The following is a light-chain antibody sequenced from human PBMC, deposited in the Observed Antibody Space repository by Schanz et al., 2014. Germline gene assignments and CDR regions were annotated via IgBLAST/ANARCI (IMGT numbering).Light chain of an antibody. Sequence: QSALTQPASVSGSPGQSITISCTGTSSDVGSYNLVSWYQQHPGKAPKLMIYDVRNRPSGVSNRFSGSKSGNTASLTVSGLQAEDEADYYCQSYDNSLSAWVFGGGTKLTVL. CDR2: DVR. CDR3: QSYDNSLSAWV. J-gene: IGLJ3*02. CDR1: SSDVGSYNL. V-gene: IGLV2-14*02.